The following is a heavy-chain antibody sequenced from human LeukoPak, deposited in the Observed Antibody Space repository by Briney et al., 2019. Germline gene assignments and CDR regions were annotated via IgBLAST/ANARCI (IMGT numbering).Heavy chain of an antibody. V-gene: IGHV3-21*01. D-gene: IGHD2-2*02. J-gene: IGHJ3*02. CDR1: GYTFSSYS. CDR2: ISSSSSYI. Sequence: PGGSLRLSCAASGYTFSSYSMNWVRQAPGKGLERVSSISSSSSYIYYADSVKGRFTISRDNAKNSLYLQMNSLRAEDTAVYYCARYCSSTSCYMGAFDIWGQGTMVTVSS. CDR3: ARYCSSTSCYMGAFDI.